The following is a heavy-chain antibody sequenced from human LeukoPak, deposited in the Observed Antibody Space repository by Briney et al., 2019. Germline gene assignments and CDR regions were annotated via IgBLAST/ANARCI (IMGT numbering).Heavy chain of an antibody. CDR1: GGSISSYS. CDR2: IYYSGST. J-gene: IGHJ4*02. Sequence: PSETLSLTCTVSGGSISSYSWSWIRQPPGKGLEWFGYIYYSGSTNYNPSLKSRLTISVDTSKNQFSLKLSSVTAADTAVYYCARRYCSGGYCYSDYWGQGTLVTVSS. V-gene: IGHV4-59*08. D-gene: IGHD2-15*01. CDR3: ARRYCSGGYCYSDY.